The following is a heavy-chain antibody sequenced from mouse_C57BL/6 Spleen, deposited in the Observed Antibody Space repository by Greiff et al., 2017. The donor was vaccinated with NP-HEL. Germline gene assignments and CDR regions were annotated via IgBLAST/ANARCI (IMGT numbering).Heavy chain of an antibody. Sequence: EVMLVESGGGLVKPGGSLKLSCAASGFTFSSYAMSWVRQTPEKRLEWVATISDGGSYTYYPDNVKGRFTISRDNAKKNLYLQMSHLKSEDTAMYYCARDTYYSNYGDAMDYWGQGTSVTVSS. CDR3: ARDTYYSNYGDAMDY. CDR1: GFTFSSYA. D-gene: IGHD2-5*01. V-gene: IGHV5-4*01. CDR2: ISDGGSYT. J-gene: IGHJ4*01.